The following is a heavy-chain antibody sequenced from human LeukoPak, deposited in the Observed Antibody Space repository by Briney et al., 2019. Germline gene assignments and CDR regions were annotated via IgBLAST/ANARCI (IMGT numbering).Heavy chain of an antibody. CDR3: ARDLRRGSSSWYVSGGDY. D-gene: IGHD6-13*01. CDR2: INPNSGGT. Sequence: ASVKVSCKASGYTFTGYYMHWVRQAPGQGLEWMGWINPNSGGTNYAQKFQGRVTMTRDTSISTAYMELSRLRSDDTAVYYCARDLRRGSSSWYVSGGDYWGQGTLVTVSS. J-gene: IGHJ4*02. V-gene: IGHV1-2*02. CDR1: GYTFTGYY.